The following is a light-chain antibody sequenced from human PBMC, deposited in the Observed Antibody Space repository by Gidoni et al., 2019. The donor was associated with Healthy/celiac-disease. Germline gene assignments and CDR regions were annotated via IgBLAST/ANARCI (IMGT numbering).Light chain of an antibody. Sequence: EIVLTQSPATLSLSPGERATLSCRASQSVSSYLAWYQQKPGQAPRLLVYDASNRATGIPARFSGSGSGTDFTLTIGSLEPGDFAVYCCQQRSNWRFTFGPGTKVDIK. V-gene: IGKV3-11*01. CDR2: DAS. CDR1: QSVSSY. CDR3: QQRSNWRFT. J-gene: IGKJ3*01.